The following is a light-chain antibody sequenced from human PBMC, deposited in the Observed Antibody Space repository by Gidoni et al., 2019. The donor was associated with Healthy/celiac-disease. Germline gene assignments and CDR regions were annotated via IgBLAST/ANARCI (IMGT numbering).Light chain of an antibody. CDR1: QSVSSSY. Sequence: EIVLTQSPGTLSLSPGERATLSCRASQSVSSSYLAWYQQKPGQAPRLLIYGASSRATGIPDRFSGSGSETDFTLTISSLEPEDFAVYYCQQYGSSPLWTFGQGTKVEIK. V-gene: IGKV3-20*01. J-gene: IGKJ1*01. CDR3: QQYGSSPLWT. CDR2: GAS.